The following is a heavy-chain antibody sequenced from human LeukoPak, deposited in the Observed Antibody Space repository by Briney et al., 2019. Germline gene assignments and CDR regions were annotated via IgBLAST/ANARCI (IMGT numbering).Heavy chain of an antibody. D-gene: IGHD3-10*01. Sequence: PGGSLRVSCAASRLTFSRYSMNWVRQAPGKGLEWVANIKQDGSEKYYVDSVKGRFTISRDNAKNSLYLQMNSLRAEDTAVYYCSITMVRGVKSFDYWGQGTLVTVSS. CDR3: SITMVRGVKSFDY. J-gene: IGHJ4*02. CDR2: IKQDGSEK. CDR1: RLTFSRYS. V-gene: IGHV3-7*01.